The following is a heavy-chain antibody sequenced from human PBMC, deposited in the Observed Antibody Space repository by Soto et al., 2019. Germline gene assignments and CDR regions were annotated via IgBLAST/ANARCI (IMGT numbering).Heavy chain of an antibody. V-gene: IGHV3-11*01. J-gene: IGHJ4*02. Sequence: GGSLRLSCAASGVTLSDYYMSWIRQAPGKGLEWVSYISSSDTIISYADPVKGRFTISRDNAKNSLYLQMNSLRAEDTAVYYCARDLGYYDSSGYFDYWGQGTLVTVSS. CDR2: ISSSDTII. CDR1: GVTLSDYY. D-gene: IGHD3-22*01. CDR3: ARDLGYYDSSGYFDY.